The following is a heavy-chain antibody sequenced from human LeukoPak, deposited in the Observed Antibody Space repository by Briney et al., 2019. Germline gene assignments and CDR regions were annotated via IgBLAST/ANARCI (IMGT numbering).Heavy chain of an antibody. CDR2: INHSGST. V-gene: IGHV4-34*01. Sequence: PSETLSLTCAVYGGSFSGYYWSWIRQPPGKGLEWIGEINHSGSTNYNPSLKRRVTISVDTSKNQFSLKLSSVTAADTAVYYCAREGLLGSGYTYWGDFDYWGQGTLVTVSS. CDR3: AREGLLGSGYTYWGDFDY. CDR1: GGSFSGYY. J-gene: IGHJ4*02. D-gene: IGHD2-21*01.